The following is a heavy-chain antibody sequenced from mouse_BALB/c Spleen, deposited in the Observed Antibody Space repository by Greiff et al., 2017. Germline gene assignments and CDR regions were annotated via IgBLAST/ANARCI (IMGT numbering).Heavy chain of an antibody. CDR1: GYTFSSYW. J-gene: IGHJ3*01. CDR2: ILPGSGST. Sequence: VQLVESGAELMKPGASVKISCKAPGYTFSSYWIEWVKQRPGHGLEWIGEILPGSGSTNYNEKFKGKATFTADTSSNTAYMQRSSLTSEDSAVYYCARYDYYGSIAWFAYWGQGTLVTVSA. D-gene: IGHD1-1*01. CDR3: ARYDYYGSIAWFAY. V-gene: IGHV1-9*01.